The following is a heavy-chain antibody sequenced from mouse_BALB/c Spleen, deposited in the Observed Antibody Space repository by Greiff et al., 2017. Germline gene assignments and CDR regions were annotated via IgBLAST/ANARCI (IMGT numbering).Heavy chain of an antibody. CDR1: GFTFSDYY. CDR2: ISDGGSYT. J-gene: IGHJ4*01. CDR3: ARDFGSSYGDAMDY. Sequence: EVQRVESGGGLVKPGGSLKLSCAASGFTFSDYYMYWVRQTPEKRLEWVATISDGGSYTYYPDSVKGRFTISRDNAKNNLYLQMSSLKSEDTAMYYCARDFGSSYGDAMDYWGQGTSVTVSS. D-gene: IGHD1-1*01. V-gene: IGHV5-4*02.